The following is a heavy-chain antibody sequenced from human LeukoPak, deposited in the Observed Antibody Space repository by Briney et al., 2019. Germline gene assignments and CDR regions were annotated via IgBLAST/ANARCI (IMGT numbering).Heavy chain of an antibody. CDR1: GYTFTSYG. J-gene: IGHJ3*02. Sequence: ASVKVSCKASGYTFTSYGINWVRQAPGQGLEWMGWISSYNGNTNYVQKLQGRVTMTTDTPTSTAYMELRSLRSDDTAVYYCARDLGPTRAGAFDIWGQGTMVTVSS. CDR3: ARDLGPTRAGAFDI. CDR2: ISSYNGNT. D-gene: IGHD5-12*01. V-gene: IGHV1-18*01.